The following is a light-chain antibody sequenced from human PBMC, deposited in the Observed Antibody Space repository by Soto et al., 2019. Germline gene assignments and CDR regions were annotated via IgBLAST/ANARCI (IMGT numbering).Light chain of an antibody. J-gene: IGLJ1*01. V-gene: IGLV2-8*01. CDR1: SSDVGGYDY. Sequence: QSVLTRPPSASGSPGQSVTISCTGTSSDVGGYDYVSWYRQHPGKAPKLMIYEVTIRPSGVSDRFSGSKSGNTASLTVSGLQAEDEADYYCSSYTGGNPSYVFGTGTKVTVL. CDR3: SSYTGGNPSYV. CDR2: EVT.